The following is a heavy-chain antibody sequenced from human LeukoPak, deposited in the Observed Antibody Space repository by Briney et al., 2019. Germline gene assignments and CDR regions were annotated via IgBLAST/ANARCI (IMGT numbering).Heavy chain of an antibody. CDR3: ARESHEGGSCNYFDY. CDR2: ISSSSSTI. Sequence: GGSQRLSCAASVFTLSSYSMNWVRQAPGKGLEWVSYISSSSSTIYYADSVKGRFTISRDNAKNSLNLQMNSLRDEDTAVYYCARESHEGGSCNYFDYWGQGTLVTVSS. V-gene: IGHV3-48*02. D-gene: IGHD2-15*01. CDR1: VFTLSSYS. J-gene: IGHJ4*02.